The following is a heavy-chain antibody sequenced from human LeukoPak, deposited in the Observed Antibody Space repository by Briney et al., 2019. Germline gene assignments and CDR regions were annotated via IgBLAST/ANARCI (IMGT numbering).Heavy chain of an antibody. V-gene: IGHV4-34*01. J-gene: IGHJ5*02. CDR2: INHSGST. D-gene: IGHD2-15*01. CDR3: ARTSVVVAAFLPRAYHGRFDP. CDR1: GGSFSGYY. Sequence: SETLSLTCAVYGGSFSGYYWSWIRQPPGKGLEWIEEINHSGSTNYNPSLKSRVTISVDTSKNQFSLKLSSVTAADTAVYYCARTSVVVAAFLPRAYHGRFDPWGQGTLVTVSS.